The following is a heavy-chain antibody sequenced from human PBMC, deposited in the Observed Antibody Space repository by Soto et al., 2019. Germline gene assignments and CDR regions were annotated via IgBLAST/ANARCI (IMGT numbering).Heavy chain of an antibody. CDR3: ARGTPSPLIVRSSRGPWFHP. CDR2: MYYGGRT. D-gene: IGHD2-15*01. CDR1: GGSISSYY. Sequence: SETLSLTCTVSGGSISSYYWSWIRQPPGKGLEWIGYMYYGGRTNYNPSLKSRVTISVDTSKMQVSLKLSSVTAADTAVYFCARGTPSPLIVRSSRGPWFHPWGQGTLVTVSS. V-gene: IGHV4-59*08. J-gene: IGHJ5*02.